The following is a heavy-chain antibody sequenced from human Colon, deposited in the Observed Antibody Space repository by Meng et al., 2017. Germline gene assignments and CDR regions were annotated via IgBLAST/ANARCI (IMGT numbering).Heavy chain of an antibody. V-gene: IGHV4-34*01. J-gene: IGHJ5*02. CDR2: VSHTGDT. D-gene: IGHD3-10*01. Sequence: VQLQQGGAGRWKTSENLAPNGAVRGGSFSSKYWSGIGKHPGKEREWMGEVSHTGDTNYNPSLDSRVTISVDTSKNHIFLNLTSVTAADTALYYCARAYITRLRRNWFDPWGQGTLVTVSS. CDR3: ARAYITRLRRNWFDP. CDR1: GGSFSSKY.